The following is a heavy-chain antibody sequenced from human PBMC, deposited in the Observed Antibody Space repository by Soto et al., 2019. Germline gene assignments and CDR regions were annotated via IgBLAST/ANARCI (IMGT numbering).Heavy chain of an antibody. Sequence: QVQLQESGPGLVRPSETLSLTCTVSGGSFSSYSWTGIRQSPGKGLEWIGYLYYSGSTDYNPSLRGRLPISIDTSKNQFSLRLKSMTAAHTAVYYCAGRDCSGTNCYYLDYYYMDVWGKGTTVTVSS. D-gene: IGHD2-2*01. J-gene: IGHJ6*03. CDR3: AGRDCSGTNCYYLDYYYMDV. CDR2: LYYSGST. V-gene: IGHV4-59*08. CDR1: GGSFSSYS.